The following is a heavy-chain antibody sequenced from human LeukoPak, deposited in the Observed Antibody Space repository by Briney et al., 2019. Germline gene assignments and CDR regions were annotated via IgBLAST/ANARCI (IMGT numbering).Heavy chain of an antibody. J-gene: IGHJ4*02. CDR1: GFTFSSYS. V-gene: IGHV3-21*01. D-gene: IGHD3-22*01. CDR2: ISSSSSYT. CDR3: ARDPRYYYDTSDYCHFDQ. Sequence: GGSLRLSCAASGFTFSSYSMNWVRQAPGKGLEWVSSISSSSSYTYYADSVKGRFTISRDNAKNSLYLQMNSLRAEDTAVYYCARDPRYYYDTSDYCHFDQWGQGILVTVSS.